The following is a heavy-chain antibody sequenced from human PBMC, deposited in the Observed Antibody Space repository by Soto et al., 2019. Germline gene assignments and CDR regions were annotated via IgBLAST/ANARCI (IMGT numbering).Heavy chain of an antibody. D-gene: IGHD3-10*01. CDR2: IFYSGST. J-gene: IGHJ5*02. V-gene: IGHV4-59*06. CDR1: GGSISSYS. CDR3: SREQKGSYGSGSYWYNWFDP. Sequence: SETLSLTCTVSGGSISSYSWSWIRQPHEQGLEWIGYIFYSGSTYYNPSLKSRVTISVDTSKNQFSLKLSSVTAADTAVYYCSREQKGSYGSGSYWYNWFDPWGQGTLVTVSS.